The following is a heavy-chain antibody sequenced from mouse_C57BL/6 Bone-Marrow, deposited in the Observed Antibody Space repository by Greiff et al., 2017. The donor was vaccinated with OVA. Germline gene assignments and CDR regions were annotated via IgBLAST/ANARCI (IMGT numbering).Heavy chain of an antibody. V-gene: IGHV5-2*01. Sequence: VQLQQSGGGLVQPGESLKLSCESNEYEFPSHDMSWVRKTPEKRLELVAAINSDGGSTYYPDTMERRFIISSDNTKKTLYLQMSSLRYEDTAVYDCARRGGSSYWYFDVWGTGTTVTVSS. D-gene: IGHD1-1*02. CDR2: INSDGGST. CDR3: ARRGGSSYWYFDV. J-gene: IGHJ1*03. CDR1: EYEFPSHD.